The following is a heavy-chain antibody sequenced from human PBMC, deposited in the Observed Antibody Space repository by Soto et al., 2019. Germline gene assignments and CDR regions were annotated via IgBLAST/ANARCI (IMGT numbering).Heavy chain of an antibody. D-gene: IGHD2-2*01. CDR3: ARVTGSKGYFDY. J-gene: IGHJ4*02. V-gene: IGHV4-38-2*01. CDR2: IYQSGTA. CDR1: GYSIRSDYY. Sequence: SETLSLTCAVSGYSIRSDYYWGWIRQPPGKGLEWIGSIYQSGTAYYNPSLKSRVTISVDTSKNEFSLKVSSVTAADTAVYYCARVTGSKGYFDYWGQGTLVTVSS.